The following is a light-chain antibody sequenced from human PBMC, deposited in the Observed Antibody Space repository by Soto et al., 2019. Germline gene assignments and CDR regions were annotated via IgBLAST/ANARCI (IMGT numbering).Light chain of an antibody. CDR3: TSYSSSSTLL. CDR2: DVS. J-gene: IGLJ2*01. Sequence: QSALTQSASVSGSPGQSITISCTGTSRDVGCYNYDSWYQQHPGKAPKLMIYDVSNRTSGVSHRFSGSKSGNTASLTISGLQAEDEADYYCTSYSSSSTLLFGGGTKLTVL. CDR1: SRDVGCYNY. V-gene: IGLV2-14*01.